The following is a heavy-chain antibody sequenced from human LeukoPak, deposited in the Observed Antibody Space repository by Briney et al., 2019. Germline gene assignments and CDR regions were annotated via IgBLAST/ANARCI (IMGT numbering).Heavy chain of an antibody. V-gene: IGHV4-38-2*02. J-gene: IGHJ4*02. CDR1: GYSISSGYY. Sequence: SETLSLTCTVSGYSISSGYYWGWIRQPPGKGLVWIGSIYHSGSTYYNPSLKSRVTISVDTSKNQFSLKLSSVTAADTAVYYCAREGQWLVRSDYWGQGTLVTVSS. D-gene: IGHD6-19*01. CDR2: IYHSGST. CDR3: AREGQWLVRSDY.